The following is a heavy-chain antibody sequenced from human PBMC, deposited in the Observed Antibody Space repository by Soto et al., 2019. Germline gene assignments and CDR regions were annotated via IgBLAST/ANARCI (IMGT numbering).Heavy chain of an antibody. Sequence: GGSLRLSCAASGFTFSSYSMNWVRQAPGKGLEWVSSISSSSSYIYYADSVKGRFTISRDNAKNSLYLQMNSLRAEDTAVYYCARNILTGYYMKVLFDPWGQGTLVTVSS. J-gene: IGHJ5*02. CDR2: ISSSSSYI. CDR1: GFTFSSYS. V-gene: IGHV3-21*01. D-gene: IGHD3-9*01. CDR3: ARNILTGYYMKVLFDP.